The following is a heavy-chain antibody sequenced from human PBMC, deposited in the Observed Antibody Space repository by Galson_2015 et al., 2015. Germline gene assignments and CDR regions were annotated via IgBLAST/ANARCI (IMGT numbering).Heavy chain of an antibody. CDR2: MNPNSGNT. CDR3: ARRLGAYSSGWYRFDY. D-gene: IGHD6-19*01. CDR1: GYTFTSYD. J-gene: IGHJ4*02. V-gene: IGHV1-8*01. Sequence: SVKVSCKASGYTFTSYDINWVRQATGQGLEWMGWMNPNSGNTGYAQKFQGRVTMTRNTSISTAYMELSRLRSEDTAVYYCARRLGAYSSGWYRFDYWGQGTLVTVSS.